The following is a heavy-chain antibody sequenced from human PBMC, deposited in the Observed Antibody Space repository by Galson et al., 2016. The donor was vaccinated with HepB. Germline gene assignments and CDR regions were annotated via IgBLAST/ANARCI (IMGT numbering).Heavy chain of an antibody. CDR1: GFTFSDYY. D-gene: IGHD3-10*01. CDR2: ISSSGNTV. Sequence: SLRLSCAASGFTFSDYYMSWIRQAPGKGLEWISYISSSGNTVYYADSVNGRFTISRDSAKESLYLQLNSLSAGDTAVYFCARGSRAQGVTPFDSWDQGTLVSVSS. J-gene: IGHJ4*02. CDR3: ARGSRAQGVTPFDS. V-gene: IGHV3-11*01.